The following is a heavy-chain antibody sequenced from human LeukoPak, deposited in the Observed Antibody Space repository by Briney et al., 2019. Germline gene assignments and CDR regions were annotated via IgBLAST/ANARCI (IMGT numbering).Heavy chain of an antibody. CDR3: ARDGDSSGYYYPGFDY. J-gene: IGHJ4*02. CDR1: GYTFTDYY. Sequence: ASVKVSCKASGYTFTDYYIHWVRQAPGQGLEWMGWMSPYSGGADYAQKFQGRVTMTGDTSLSTVSMQLSSLRSDDTAVYYCARDGDSSGYYYPGFDYWGQGTLVTVSS. D-gene: IGHD3-22*01. CDR2: MSPYSGGA. V-gene: IGHV1-2*02.